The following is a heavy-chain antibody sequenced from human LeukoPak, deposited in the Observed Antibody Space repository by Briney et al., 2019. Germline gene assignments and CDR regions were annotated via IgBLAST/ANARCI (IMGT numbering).Heavy chain of an antibody. CDR2: IYPGDSDT. CDR1: GYSFSNYW. CDR3: ARLACSGGTCYSVDWFDP. Sequence: GESLKISCKGSGYSFSNYWVAWVRQMPGKGLEWMGIIYPGDSDTRYSPSFQGQVTISADKSISTAYLQWSSLKASDTAMYYCARLACSGGTCYSVDWFDPWGQGTLVTVSS. J-gene: IGHJ5*02. V-gene: IGHV5-51*01. D-gene: IGHD2-15*01.